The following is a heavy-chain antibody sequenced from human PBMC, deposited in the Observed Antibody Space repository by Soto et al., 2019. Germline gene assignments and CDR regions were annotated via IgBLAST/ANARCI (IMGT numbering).Heavy chain of an antibody. J-gene: IGHJ4*02. CDR1: GGSISSGDYY. CDR2: IYYSGST. Sequence: LSLTCTVSGGSISSGDYYWSWIRQPPGKGLEWIGYIYYSGSTYYNPSLKSRVTISVDTSKNQFSLKLSSVTAADTAVYYCARGPYYDYVWGSYRPPFSFDYWGQGTLVTVSS. V-gene: IGHV4-30-4*01. CDR3: ARGPYYDYVWGSYRPPFSFDY. D-gene: IGHD3-16*02.